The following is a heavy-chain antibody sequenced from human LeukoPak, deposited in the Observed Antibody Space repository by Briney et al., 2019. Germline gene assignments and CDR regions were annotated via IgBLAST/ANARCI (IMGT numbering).Heavy chain of an antibody. CDR1: GGSISSGGYY. CDR3: ARGYCSSTSCYRGLYFDY. Sequence: PSQTLSLTCTVSGGSISSGGYYWSWIRQHPGKGLEWIGYIYYSGSTYYNPSLKSRVTISVDTSKNQFSLKLSSVTAADTAVYYCARGYCSSTSCYRGLYFDYWGQGTLVTASS. CDR2: IYYSGST. J-gene: IGHJ4*02. D-gene: IGHD2-2*01. V-gene: IGHV4-31*03.